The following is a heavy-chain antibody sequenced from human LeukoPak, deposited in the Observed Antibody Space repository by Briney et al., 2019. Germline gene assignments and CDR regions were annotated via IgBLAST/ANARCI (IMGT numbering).Heavy chain of an antibody. V-gene: IGHV7-4-1*02. CDR1: GYTFTSNA. D-gene: IGHD6-6*01. CDR3: ASKAVIAAQDYFFYYYMDV. CDR2: INTNTGNP. J-gene: IGHJ6*03. Sequence: GASVKVSCKASGYTFTSNALGWVRQAPGQGLEWMGWINTNTGNPTYAQGFTGRFVFSLDTSDNTAYLQISSLQAEDTAVYYCASKAVIAAQDYFFYYYMDVWGKGTTVTVSS.